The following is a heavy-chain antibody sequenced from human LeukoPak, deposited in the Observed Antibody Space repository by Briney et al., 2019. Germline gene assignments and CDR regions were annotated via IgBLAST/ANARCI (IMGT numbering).Heavy chain of an antibody. J-gene: IGHJ4*02. CDR2: ISSSSSYI. V-gene: IGHV3-21*01. CDR1: GFTFSSYA. D-gene: IGHD3-22*01. CDR3: ARPSDYYDSTSEDY. Sequence: GGSLRLSCAASGFTFSSYAMSWVRQAPGKGLECVSSISSSSSYIYYADSVKGRFTISRDNAKNSLYLQMNSLRAEDTAVYYCARPSDYYDSTSEDYWGQGTLVTVSS.